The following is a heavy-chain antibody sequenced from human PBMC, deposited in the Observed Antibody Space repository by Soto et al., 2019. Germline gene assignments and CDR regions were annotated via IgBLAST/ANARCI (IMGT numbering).Heavy chain of an antibody. CDR1: GGSVSSGSYY. CDR2: IYHSGGT. J-gene: IGHJ6*02. D-gene: IGHD1-26*01. CDR3: ARVSGSYYYGMDV. Sequence: SETLSLTCTVSGGSVSSGSYYWSWVRQPPGKGLEWIGEIYHSGGTNYNPSLKSRVTISVDKSKNQFSLKLSSVTAADTAVYYCARVSGSYYYGMDVWGQGTTVTVSS. V-gene: IGHV4-39*07.